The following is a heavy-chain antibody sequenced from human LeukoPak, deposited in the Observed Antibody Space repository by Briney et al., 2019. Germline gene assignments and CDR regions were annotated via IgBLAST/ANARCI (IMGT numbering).Heavy chain of an antibody. J-gene: IGHJ4*02. Sequence: GGSLRLSCAASGFTFSSYEMNWVRQAPGKGLEWVSYISSSGSTIYYADSVKGRFTISRDNAKNSLYLQMNSLGAEDTAVYYCARHPRVVGSATRQYYFDYWGQGTLVTVSP. CDR3: ARHPRVVGSATRQYYFDY. V-gene: IGHV3-48*03. D-gene: IGHD2-2*01. CDR1: GFTFSSYE. CDR2: ISSSGSTI.